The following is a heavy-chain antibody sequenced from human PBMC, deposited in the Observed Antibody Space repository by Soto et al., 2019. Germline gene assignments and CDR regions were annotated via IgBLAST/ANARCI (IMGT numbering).Heavy chain of an antibody. CDR1: GFTSSSYG. CDR2: ISYDGSNK. J-gene: IGHJ4*02. V-gene: IGHV3-30*18. CDR3: AKGRLLWFGEPGY. Sequence: PGGSLRLSCAASGFTSSSYGMHWVRQAPGKGLEWVAVISYDGSNKYYADSVKGRFTISRDNSKNTLYLQMNSLRAEDTAVYYCAKGRLLWFGEPGYWGQGTLVTVSS. D-gene: IGHD3-10*01.